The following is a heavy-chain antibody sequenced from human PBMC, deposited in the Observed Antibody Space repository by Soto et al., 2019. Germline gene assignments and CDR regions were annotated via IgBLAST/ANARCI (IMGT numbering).Heavy chain of an antibody. Sequence: SETLSLTCAFLGASIPIINWWSLVGKPPGKGLEWIGEIYHSGSTNYNPSLKSRVTISVDKSKNQFSLKLSSVTAADTAVYYCARPGGGIVGATYYFDYWGQGTLVTVS. D-gene: IGHD1-26*01. J-gene: IGHJ4*02. CDR3: ARPGGGIVGATYYFDY. V-gene: IGHV4-4*02. CDR1: GASIPIINW. CDR2: IYHSGST.